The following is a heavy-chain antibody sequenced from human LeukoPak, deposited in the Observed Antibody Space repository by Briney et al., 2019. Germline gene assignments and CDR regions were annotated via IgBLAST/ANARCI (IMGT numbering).Heavy chain of an antibody. D-gene: IGHD2-15*01. V-gene: IGHV3-33*06. Sequence: PGGSLRLSCAASGFTFSSYGMHWVRQAPGKGLEWVAVIWYDGSNKYYADSVKGRFTISRGNSKNTLYLQMNSLRAEDTAVYYCAKEGIYCSGGSCYFDYWGQGTLVTVSS. J-gene: IGHJ4*02. CDR1: GFTFSSYG. CDR2: IWYDGSNK. CDR3: AKEGIYCSGGSCYFDY.